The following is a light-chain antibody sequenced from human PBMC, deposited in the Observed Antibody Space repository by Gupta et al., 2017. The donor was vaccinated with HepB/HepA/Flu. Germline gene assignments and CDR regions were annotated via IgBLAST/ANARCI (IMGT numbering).Light chain of an antibody. CDR1: SSNIGSNY. V-gene: IGLV1-47*01. CDR2: RNN. CDR3: AAWDDSLSVVV. Sequence: QSVLTQPPSASGTPGQRVTISCSGSSSNIGSNYVYWYQQLPGTAPKLLIYRNNQRPSGVPARFSGSKSGTSASLAISGLRSEDAADYYCAAWDDSLSVVVFGGGTKLTVL. J-gene: IGLJ2*01.